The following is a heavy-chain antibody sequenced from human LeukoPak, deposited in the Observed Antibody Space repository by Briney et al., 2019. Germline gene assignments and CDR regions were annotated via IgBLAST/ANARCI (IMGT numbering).Heavy chain of an antibody. V-gene: IGHV3-23*01. CDR2: ISGSGGST. CDR1: GFTFSSYA. D-gene: IGHD3-3*01. Sequence: GGSLRLSCAASGFTFSSYAMSWVRQAPGKGLEWVSAISGSGGSTYYADSVKGRFTISRDNAKNSLYLHMNSLRAEDTAVYYCARDLSTGYDFWSGYPNDGFDIWGQGTMVTVSS. CDR3: ARDLSTGYDFWSGYPNDGFDI. J-gene: IGHJ3*02.